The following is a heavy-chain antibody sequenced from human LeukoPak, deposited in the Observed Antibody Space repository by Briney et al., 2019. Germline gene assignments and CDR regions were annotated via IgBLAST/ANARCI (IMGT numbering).Heavy chain of an antibody. CDR3: ARDREGWAWGFHYMDV. J-gene: IGHJ6*03. V-gene: IGHV1-2*02. CDR2: INLDSGGT. CDR1: RYTFTCYN. D-gene: IGHD1-26*01. Sequence: ASVKVSCKSSRYTFTCYNMQWVRQAPGQGLEWMGGINLDSGGTDYARKFQGRVTMTRDTSSKTAYMELSSLTSDDTATYYCARDREGWAWGFHYMDVWGKGTAVTISS.